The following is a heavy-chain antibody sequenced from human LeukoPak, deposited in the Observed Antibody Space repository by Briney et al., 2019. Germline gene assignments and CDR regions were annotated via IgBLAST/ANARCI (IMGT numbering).Heavy chain of an antibody. CDR2: IKQDGSEK. D-gene: IGHD6-13*01. Sequence: QSGGSLRLSCAASGFTFSSYWMSWVRQAPGKGLEWVANIKQDGSEKYYVDSVKGRFTISRDNAKNSLYLQMNSLRAEDTAVYYCARDGAGSSHNYYYYYMDVWGKGTTVTVSS. V-gene: IGHV3-7*03. CDR1: GFTFSSYW. CDR3: ARDGAGSSHNYYYYYMDV. J-gene: IGHJ6*03.